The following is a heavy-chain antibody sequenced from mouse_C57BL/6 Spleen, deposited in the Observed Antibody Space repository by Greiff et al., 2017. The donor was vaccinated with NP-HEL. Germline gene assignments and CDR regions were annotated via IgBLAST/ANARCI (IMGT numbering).Heavy chain of an antibody. CDR2: IRSKSNNYAT. CDR1: GFSFTTYA. V-gene: IGHV10-1*01. CDR3: VRQGLLYYAMDY. Sequence: EVHLVESGGGLVQPKGSLKLSCAASGFSFTTYAMNWVRQAPGQGLEWVARIRSKSNNYATYYADSVKDRFTISRDDSESMLYLQMNNLKTEDTAMYYCVRQGLLYYAMDYWGQGTSVTVSS. D-gene: IGHD2-3*01. J-gene: IGHJ4*01.